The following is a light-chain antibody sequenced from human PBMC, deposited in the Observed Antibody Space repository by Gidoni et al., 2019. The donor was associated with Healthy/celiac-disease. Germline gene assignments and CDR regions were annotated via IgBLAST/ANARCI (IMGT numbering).Light chain of an antibody. Sequence: SSELTQDPAVSVALGQTVRITCQGDSLRSYYASWYQQKPGQAPVLVIYGKNNRPSGIPDQFSGSSSGNTASLTITGAQAEDEADYYCNSRDSSGNQVFGTGTKVTVL. CDR3: NSRDSSGNQV. CDR2: GKN. J-gene: IGLJ1*01. CDR1: SLRSYY. V-gene: IGLV3-19*01.